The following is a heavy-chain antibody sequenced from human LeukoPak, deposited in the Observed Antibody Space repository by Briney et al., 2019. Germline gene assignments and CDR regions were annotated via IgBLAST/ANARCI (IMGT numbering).Heavy chain of an antibody. D-gene: IGHD2-15*01. CDR2: IIPILGIA. CDR3: ARDYSSDI. CDR1: GGTFSSYA. J-gene: IGHJ3*02. Sequence: ASVKVSCKASGGTFSSYAISWVRQAPGQGLEWMGRIIPILGIANYAQKFQGRVTITADESTSTAYMELSSLRSEDTAVYYCARDYSSDIWGQGTMVTVSS. V-gene: IGHV1-69*04.